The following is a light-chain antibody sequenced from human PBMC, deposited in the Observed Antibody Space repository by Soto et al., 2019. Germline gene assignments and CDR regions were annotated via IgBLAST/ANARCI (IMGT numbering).Light chain of an antibody. V-gene: IGKV3-20*01. Sequence: EIVLTQFPGTLSLSPGERATLSCRASQSVSSSYLAWYQQKPGQAPRLLIYGASSRATGIPDRFSGSGSGTDFTLTISSLQSEDFAVYYCQQYNNWPPWTFGQGTK. J-gene: IGKJ1*01. CDR3: QQYNNWPPWT. CDR2: GAS. CDR1: QSVSSSY.